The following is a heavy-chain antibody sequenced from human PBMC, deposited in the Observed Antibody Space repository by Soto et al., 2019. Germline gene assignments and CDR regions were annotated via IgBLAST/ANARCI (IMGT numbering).Heavy chain of an antibody. CDR2: IIPIFGTA. Sequence: ASVKVSCKASGGTFSSYAISWVLQAPGQGLEWMGGIIPIFGTANYAQKFQGRVTITAADTAVYYCARDRGSGSWGYYYYGMDVWGQGTTVTVSS. D-gene: IGHD3-10*01. V-gene: IGHV1-69*13. CDR3: DV. J-gene: IGHJ6*02. CDR1: GGTFSSYA.